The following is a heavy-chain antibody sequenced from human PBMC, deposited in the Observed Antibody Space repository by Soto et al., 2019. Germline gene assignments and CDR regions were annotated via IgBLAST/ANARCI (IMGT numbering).Heavy chain of an antibody. V-gene: IGHV2-5*02. CDR2: IYWDDDR. CDR1: GFSLTTLGVG. CDR3: AHSQLTTAANAFDV. Sequence: QITLKESGPTLVKPTQALTLTCSFSGFSLTTLGVGVAWVRQPPGKALEGLALIYWDDDRQYSPSLKTRLTITKDTSKNQVVLTMTNIDPVDTGTYYCAHSQLTTAANAFDVWGQGTIVTVSS. J-gene: IGHJ3*01. D-gene: IGHD1-1*01.